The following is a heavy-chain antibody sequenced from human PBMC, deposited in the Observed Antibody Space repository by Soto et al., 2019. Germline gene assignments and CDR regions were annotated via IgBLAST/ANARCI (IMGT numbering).Heavy chain of an antibody. V-gene: IGHV4-59*01. CDR2: IYYSGST. Sequence: QVQLQESGPGLVKPSETLSLTCTVSGGSISSYYWSWIRQPPGKGLEWIGYIYYSGSTNYNPSLKSRVTISVDTSKNQFSLKLSSVTAADTAVYYCAREARDAFDIWGQGTMVTVSS. J-gene: IGHJ3*02. CDR3: AREARDAFDI. CDR1: GGSISSYY.